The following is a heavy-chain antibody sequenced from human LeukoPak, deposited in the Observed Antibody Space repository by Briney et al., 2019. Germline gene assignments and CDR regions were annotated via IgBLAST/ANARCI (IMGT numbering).Heavy chain of an antibody. Sequence: SSETLSLTCTVSGGSISSYYWSWLRQPPAKGLEWVGCIYYSWSTNYNPSLKSRITISVDTSKNQFSLKLSSVTAADTAVDYCARESRGYSYAKRIGWFDPWGQGTLVTVSS. CDR3: ARESRGYSYAKRIGWFDP. CDR2: IYYSWST. J-gene: IGHJ5*02. D-gene: IGHD5-18*01. CDR1: GGSISSYY. V-gene: IGHV4-59*01.